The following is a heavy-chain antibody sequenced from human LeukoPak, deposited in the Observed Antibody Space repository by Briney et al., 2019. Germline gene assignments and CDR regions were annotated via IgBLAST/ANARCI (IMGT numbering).Heavy chain of an antibody. J-gene: IGHJ4*02. CDR1: GGSISGYY. Sequence: PSETLSLTCAVYGGSISGYYWSWIRQPPGRGLEWIGEINHSGSTNYNPSLKSRVTISVDTSKNQFSLKLSSVTAADTAVYYCARVDVGSSSWEALDYWGQGTLVTVSS. D-gene: IGHD6-13*01. CDR3: ARVDVGSSSWEALDY. CDR2: INHSGST. V-gene: IGHV4-34*01.